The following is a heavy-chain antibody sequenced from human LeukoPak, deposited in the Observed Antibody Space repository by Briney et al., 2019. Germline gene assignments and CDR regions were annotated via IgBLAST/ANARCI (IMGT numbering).Heavy chain of an antibody. CDR3: AGGSFIVGASRGAFDL. V-gene: IGHV3-23*01. J-gene: IGHJ3*01. CDR1: GFIFSSYA. CDR2: ISGSGGST. Sequence: TGGSLRLSCAASGFIFSSYAMSWVRQAPGKGLEWVSGISGSGGSTYYADSVKGRFTISRDNSKNTLYLQMDSLRAEDTAVYCCAGGSFIVGASRGAFDLWGQGTMVTVSS. D-gene: IGHD1-26*01.